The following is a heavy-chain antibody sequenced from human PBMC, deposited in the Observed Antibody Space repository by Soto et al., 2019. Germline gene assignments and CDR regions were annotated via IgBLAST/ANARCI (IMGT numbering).Heavy chain of an antibody. CDR3: AKDSDSSSSYY. CDR1: GFTFSSYA. CDR2: ISGSGGST. V-gene: IGHV3-23*01. Sequence: LSLTCAASGFTFSSYAMSWVRQAPGKGLEWVSAISGSGGSTYYADSVKGRFTISRDNSKNTLYLQMNSLRAEDTAVYYCAKDSDSSSSYYWGQGTLVTVSS. J-gene: IGHJ4*02. D-gene: IGHD6-6*01.